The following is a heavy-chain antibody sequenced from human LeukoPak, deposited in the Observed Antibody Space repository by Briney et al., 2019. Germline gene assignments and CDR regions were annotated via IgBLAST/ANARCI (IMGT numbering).Heavy chain of an antibody. Sequence: GALRLSCAASGFTFSNYEMNWVRQAPGKGLEWVSSISGSTTYIYYADSVKGRFTISRDNAKNSLYLQMNSLRAEDTALYYCVRYRDYSYGMDVWGQGTTVTVSS. V-gene: IGHV3-21*01. J-gene: IGHJ6*02. D-gene: IGHD1-26*01. CDR1: GFTFSNYE. CDR3: VRYRDYSYGMDV. CDR2: ISGSTTYI.